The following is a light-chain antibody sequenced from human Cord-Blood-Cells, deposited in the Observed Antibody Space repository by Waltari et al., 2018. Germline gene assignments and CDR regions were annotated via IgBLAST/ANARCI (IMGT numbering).Light chain of an antibody. CDR2: GAS. J-gene: IGKJ1*01. CDR3: QQYGSSWT. Sequence: EIVLTQSPGTLSLSPGERATLSCRASQSVSSSYLAWYQQKPGQAPRPLIYGASSRATCIPDRFSGSGSGTDFTLTISRLEPEDFAVYYCQQYGSSWTFGQGTKVEIK. V-gene: IGKV3-20*01. CDR1: QSVSSSY.